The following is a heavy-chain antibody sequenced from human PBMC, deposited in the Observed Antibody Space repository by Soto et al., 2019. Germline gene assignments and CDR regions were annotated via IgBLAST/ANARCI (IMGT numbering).Heavy chain of an antibody. V-gene: IGHV3-30-3*01. CDR1: GFTFSSYA. D-gene: IGHD3-9*01. Sequence: GGSLRLSCAASGFTFSSYAMHWVRQAPGKGLEWVAVISYDGSNKYYADSVKGRFTISRDNSKNTLYLQMNSLRAEDTAVYYCARDRKYYDILTGWYFDYWGQGTLVTVSS. J-gene: IGHJ4*02. CDR3: ARDRKYYDILTGWYFDY. CDR2: ISYDGSNK.